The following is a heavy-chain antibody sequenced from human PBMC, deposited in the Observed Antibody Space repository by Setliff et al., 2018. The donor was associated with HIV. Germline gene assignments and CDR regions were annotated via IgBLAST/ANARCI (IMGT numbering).Heavy chain of an antibody. V-gene: IGHV4-38-2*02. D-gene: IGHD6-19*01. CDR3: AREVFSGWRIFDI. CDR1: GGSFSGYY. Sequence: KTSETLSLTCAVYGGSFSGYYWGWIRQPPGKGLEWIGSIYHSGSIYYNPSLKSRVTISLDTSKNQFSLKLSSVTAADTAVYYCAREVFSGWRIFDIWGHGTMVTVSS. J-gene: IGHJ3*02. CDR2: IYHSGSI.